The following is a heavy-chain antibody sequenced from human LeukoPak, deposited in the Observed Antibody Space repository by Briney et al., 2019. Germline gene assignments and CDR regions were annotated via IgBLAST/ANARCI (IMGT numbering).Heavy chain of an antibody. CDR1: GDSVSDYY. CDR2: IHTSGTT. J-gene: IGHJ3*02. CDR3: ASGYCSSTSCERDAFDI. D-gene: IGHD2-2*01. V-gene: IGHV4-4*07. Sequence: PSETLSLTCTVSGDSVSDYYWSWIRQPAGKGLEWIGRIHTSGTTDYNPSLKSRVTMSVDTSKNQFSLKLSSVTAADTAVYYCASGYCSSTSCERDAFDIWGQGTMVTVSS.